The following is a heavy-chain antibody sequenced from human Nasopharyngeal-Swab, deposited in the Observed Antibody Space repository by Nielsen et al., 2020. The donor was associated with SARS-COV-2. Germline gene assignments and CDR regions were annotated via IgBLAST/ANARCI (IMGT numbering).Heavy chain of an antibody. CDR2: ISHDETNK. Sequence: GESLKISCAASGFTLSSYAMHWVRQAPGKGLEWVAVISHDETNKAYADSVKGRFSVSRDNSKNTVYLQMSSLRSEDTAIYYCVRDSRKYCRNIDCYMGNWFDPWGQGTRVTVSS. D-gene: IGHD2-21*02. CDR3: VRDSRKYCRNIDCYMGNWFDP. J-gene: IGHJ5*02. V-gene: IGHV3-30-3*01. CDR1: GFTLSSYA.